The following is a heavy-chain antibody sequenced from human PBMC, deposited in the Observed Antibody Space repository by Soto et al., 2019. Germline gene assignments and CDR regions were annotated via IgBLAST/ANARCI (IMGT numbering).Heavy chain of an antibody. J-gene: IGHJ6*02. CDR1: GFTFSSNG. D-gene: IGHD2-15*01. V-gene: IGHV3-33*01. CDR2: IWYDGTNK. Sequence: GSLRLSCAASGFTFSSNGMHWVRQAPGKGLEWVALIWYDGTNKYYADSMKGRFTISRDNSKNTLYLQMNSLRAEDTAVYYCARDRGGGSSYYYGMDVWGQGTTVTVSS. CDR3: ARDRGGGSSYYYGMDV.